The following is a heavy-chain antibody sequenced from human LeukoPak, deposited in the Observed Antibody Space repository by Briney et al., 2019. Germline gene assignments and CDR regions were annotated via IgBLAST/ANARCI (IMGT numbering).Heavy chain of an antibody. Sequence: GGSLRLSCAASGFTFSSYSMNWVRQAPGKGLEWVSSISSSSSYIYYADSVKGRFTISRDNAKNSLYLQMNSLRAEDTAVYYCARDPMNSSSWFYYYGMDVWGQGTTVTVSS. CDR3: ARDPMNSSSWFYYYGMDV. V-gene: IGHV3-21*01. J-gene: IGHJ6*02. D-gene: IGHD6-13*01. CDR1: GFTFSSYS. CDR2: ISSSSSYI.